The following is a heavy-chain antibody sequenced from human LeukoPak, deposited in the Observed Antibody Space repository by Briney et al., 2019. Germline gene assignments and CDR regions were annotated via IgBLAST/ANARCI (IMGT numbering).Heavy chain of an antibody. Sequence: SETLPLTCTVSGGSISSYYWSWIRQPAGKGLERIGRIYTSGSTNYNPSLKSRVTMSVDTSKNQFSLKLSSVTAADTAVYYCARGVVALGWFDPWGQGTLVTVSS. J-gene: IGHJ5*02. CDR1: GGSISSYY. CDR3: ARGVVALGWFDP. V-gene: IGHV4-4*07. D-gene: IGHD3-3*01. CDR2: IYTSGST.